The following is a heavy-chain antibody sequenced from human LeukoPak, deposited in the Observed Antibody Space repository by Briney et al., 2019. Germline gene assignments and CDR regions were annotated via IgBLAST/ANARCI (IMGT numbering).Heavy chain of an antibody. Sequence: SETLSLTCSVSGGYIGTYYWTWIRQTPGKGLEWIGYIFHSGATKYDTSLKGRVTISLDMSKNQFSLRLNSVTATDTAVYYCARGTGNYNYFDPWGQGTLVIVSS. CDR2: IFHSGAT. CDR3: ARGTGNYNYFDP. D-gene: IGHD1-7*01. CDR1: GGYIGTYY. J-gene: IGHJ5*02. V-gene: IGHV4-59*08.